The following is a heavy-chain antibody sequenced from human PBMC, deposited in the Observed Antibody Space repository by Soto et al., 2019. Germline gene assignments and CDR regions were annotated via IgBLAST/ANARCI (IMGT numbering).Heavy chain of an antibody. Sequence: ASVKVSCMASGGTFSSYAISWVRQAPGQGLEWMGGIIPIFGTANYAQKFQGRVTITADESTSTAYMELSSLRSEDTAVYYCASHSSGWSGYYYYGMDVWGQGTTVTAP. CDR3: ASHSSGWSGYYYYGMDV. CDR2: IIPIFGTA. J-gene: IGHJ6*02. D-gene: IGHD6-19*01. V-gene: IGHV1-69*13. CDR1: GGTFSSYA.